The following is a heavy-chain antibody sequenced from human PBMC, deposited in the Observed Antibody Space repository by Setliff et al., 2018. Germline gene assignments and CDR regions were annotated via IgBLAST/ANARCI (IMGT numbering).Heavy chain of an antibody. CDR1: GYSIITGYY. CDR3: ARTGTYRYFDY. CDR2: IYSGGTT. D-gene: IGHD1-1*01. V-gene: IGHV4-38-2*02. Sequence: SETLSLTCSVSGYSIITGYYWAWIRQPPGKGLEWIGRIYSGGTTYYNSSLKSRVTISVDTSKSQFSLRLNSVTAADTAVYYCARTGTYRYFDYWGRGTLVTVSS. J-gene: IGHJ4*01.